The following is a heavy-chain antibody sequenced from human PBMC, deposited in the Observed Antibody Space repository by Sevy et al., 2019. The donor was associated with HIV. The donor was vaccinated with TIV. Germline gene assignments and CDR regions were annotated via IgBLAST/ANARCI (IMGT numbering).Heavy chain of an antibody. CDR1: GFSFTNAW. CDR2: IKSKTDGGTR. D-gene: IGHD3-3*01. J-gene: IGHJ4*02. CDR3: TAGVETSDCDY. V-gene: IGHV3-15*01. Sequence: GGSLRLSCAASGFSFTNAWMSWVRQAPGKGLEWVGRIKSKTDGGTRDFAAPVKGRFAISRDDSKSTFYLQMDSLKTEDTGVYYCTAGVETSDCDYWGQGILVTVSS.